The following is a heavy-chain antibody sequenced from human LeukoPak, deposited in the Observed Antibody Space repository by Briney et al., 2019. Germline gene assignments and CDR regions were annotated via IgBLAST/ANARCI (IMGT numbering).Heavy chain of an antibody. CDR2: IYYTGST. J-gene: IGHJ5*02. CDR1: GGSIRSNRYY. CDR3: ASLPDAMYNWFDP. Sequence: PSETLSLTCSVSGGSIRSNRYYWGWIRQPPGKGLEWIGTIYYTGSTYYNPSLRSRVTISVDTSKNHFSLKLSSVTAADTAVYYCASLPDAMYNWFDPWGQGTLVTVSS. D-gene: IGHD2-2*01. V-gene: IGHV4-39*02.